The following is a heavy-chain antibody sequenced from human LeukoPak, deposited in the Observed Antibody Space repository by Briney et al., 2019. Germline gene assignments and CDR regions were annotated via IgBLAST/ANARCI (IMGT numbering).Heavy chain of an antibody. J-gene: IGHJ3*02. CDR2: MFYTGNT. CDR3: ARYYDIQTDIRRRAFDI. V-gene: IGHV4-59*08. CDR1: GGSITSYY. D-gene: IGHD3-9*01. Sequence: SETLSLTCTVSGGSITSYYWSWIRQSPGKGLEWIGNMFYTGNTNYNSSLRSRVSMSADMYKNEFSLKLSSVTAADTAVYYCARYYDIQTDIRRRAFDIWGQGTLVTVSS.